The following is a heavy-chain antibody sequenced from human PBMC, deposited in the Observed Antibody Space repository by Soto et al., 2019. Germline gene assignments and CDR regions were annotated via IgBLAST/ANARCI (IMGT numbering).Heavy chain of an antibody. J-gene: IGHJ5*02. Sequence: QVQLQESGPGLVKPSQTLSLTCTVSGGSISSGGYYWSWIRQHPGKGLEWIGYIDYSGSTYYNPSLKSRVTISVDTSKNLFSLKLSSVTAAATAVYYCARDYGDPRGRENWFDPWGQGTLVTVSS. CDR2: IDYSGST. CDR1: GGSISSGGYY. CDR3: ARDYGDPRGRENWFDP. V-gene: IGHV4-31*03. D-gene: IGHD4-17*01.